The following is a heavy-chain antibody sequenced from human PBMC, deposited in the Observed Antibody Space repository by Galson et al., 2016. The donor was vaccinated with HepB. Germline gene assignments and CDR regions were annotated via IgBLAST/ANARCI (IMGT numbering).Heavy chain of an antibody. CDR3: ARGYGDSALYYYYGMDV. CDR1: EFTFSRYA. J-gene: IGHJ6*02. D-gene: IGHD4-17*01. CDR2: IWYDGSEK. V-gene: IGHV3-33*01. Sequence: SLRLSCAASEFTFSRYAMHWVRQAPGKGLEWVAVIWYDGSEKYYVDSVRGRFTIFRDNSKNTLYLQMKSLRAEDTAVYYCARGYGDSALYYYYGMDVWGQGTTVTVSS.